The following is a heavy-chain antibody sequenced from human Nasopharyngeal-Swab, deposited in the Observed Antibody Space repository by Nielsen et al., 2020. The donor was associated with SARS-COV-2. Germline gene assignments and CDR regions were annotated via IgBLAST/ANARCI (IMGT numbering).Heavy chain of an antibody. J-gene: IGHJ2*01. CDR3: ARGVGGYFDL. V-gene: IGHV1-8*01. CDR2: MNPHIGNT. Sequence: ASVKVSCKASGYTFTSHDINWVRQATGQGLEWMGWMNPHIGNTGYAQKFQGRVTMARNTSISTAYMELNSLRSEDTAVYYGARGVGGYFDLWGRGTLVTVSS. CDR1: GYTFTSHD. D-gene: IGHD1-26*01.